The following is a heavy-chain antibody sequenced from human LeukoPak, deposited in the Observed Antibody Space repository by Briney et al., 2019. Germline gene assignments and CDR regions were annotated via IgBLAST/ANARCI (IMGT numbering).Heavy chain of an antibody. J-gene: IGHJ6*03. V-gene: IGHV3-30*02. Sequence: GGSLRLSCAASGFTFSSYGMHWVRQAPGKGLEWVAFIRYDGSNKYYADSVKGRFTISRDNSKNTLYLQMNSLRAEDTAVYYCAKGLYGSGSYGIPMDVWGKGTTVTVSS. CDR3: AKGLYGSGSYGIPMDV. CDR1: GFTFSSYG. CDR2: IRYDGSNK. D-gene: IGHD3-10*01.